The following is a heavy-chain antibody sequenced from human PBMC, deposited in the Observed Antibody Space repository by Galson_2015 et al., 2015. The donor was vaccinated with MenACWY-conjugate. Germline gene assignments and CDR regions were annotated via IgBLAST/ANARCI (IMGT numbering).Heavy chain of an antibody. D-gene: IGHD5-18*01. CDR2: IYPSDSDT. V-gene: IGHV5-51*01. Sequence: QSGAEVKKPGESLKISCKGSGDSFSTYWVGWVRQMPGKGLEWMGIIYPSDSDTRYSPSFQGQVTISAAKSINTAYLQWTSLKASDTAVYWCARTANSYVSPFDYWGQGTLVTVSS. CDR3: ARTANSYVSPFDY. CDR1: GDSFSTYW. J-gene: IGHJ4*02.